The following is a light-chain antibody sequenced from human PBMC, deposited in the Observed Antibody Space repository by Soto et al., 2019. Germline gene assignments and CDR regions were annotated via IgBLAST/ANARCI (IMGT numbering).Light chain of an antibody. V-gene: IGKV1-27*01. J-gene: IGKJ1*01. CDR1: QGISNY. Sequence: DIQMTQSPSSLSASVGDRVTITCRASQGISNYLAWYQQKPGKVPKLLIFATFTLQSGVPSRFSGSGSGTDFTLTISSLQPEDVDTYYCQEYNAAPWTFGQGTKVEIK. CDR2: ATF. CDR3: QEYNAAPWT.